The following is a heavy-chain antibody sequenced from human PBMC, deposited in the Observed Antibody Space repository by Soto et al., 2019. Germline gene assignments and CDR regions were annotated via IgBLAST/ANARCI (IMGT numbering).Heavy chain of an antibody. V-gene: IGHV3-66*01. CDR1: GFIVSSKY. J-gene: IGHJ6*04. CDR3: TREVVDCRGGGCDGVPMDV. D-gene: IGHD2-15*01. Sequence: EVQLVESGGGLVQPGGSLRLSCAASGFIVSSKYMSWVRQAPGKGLEWVSLIQRGGSTYDAGSVKGRLTISRDNSENTMFRQKNSLRVEDTAMYYCTREVVDCRGGGCDGVPMDVWGKGTKVTVSA. CDR2: IQRGGST.